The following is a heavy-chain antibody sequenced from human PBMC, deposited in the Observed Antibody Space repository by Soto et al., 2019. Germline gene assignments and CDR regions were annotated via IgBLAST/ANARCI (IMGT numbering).Heavy chain of an antibody. J-gene: IGHJ5*01. CDR1: GFIFSDHY. V-gene: IGHV3-72*01. CDR2: VRKKLNSYTT. CDR3: VRSPDGNCFDS. Sequence: EVQLVESGGGLVQPGGSLRLSCAASGFIFSDHYMDWVRQAPGKGLEWVGRVRKKLNSYTTEYAASVNGRFIVSRDDSKNSLFLQMNGLQIEDTAVYYCVRSPDGNCFDSWGQGSLVTVSS.